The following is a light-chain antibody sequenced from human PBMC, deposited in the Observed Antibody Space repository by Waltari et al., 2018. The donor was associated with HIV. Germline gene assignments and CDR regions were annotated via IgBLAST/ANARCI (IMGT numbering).Light chain of an antibody. CDR1: ALPKQY. Sequence: SAELTQPPSVSVSPGQTATITCSGDALPKQYTHWYQQKSGQAPVLLIHKDTERPSGIPERFSGSSSGTIVTLTISGVQAEDEADYYCQSADATGSSVLFGGGTKLTVL. J-gene: IGLJ2*01. CDR3: QSADATGSSVL. V-gene: IGLV3-25*03. CDR2: KDT.